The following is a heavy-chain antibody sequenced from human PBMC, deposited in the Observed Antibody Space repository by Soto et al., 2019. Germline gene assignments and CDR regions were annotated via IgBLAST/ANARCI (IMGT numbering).Heavy chain of an antibody. CDR1: GDTFTTYD. J-gene: IGHJ4*02. CDR2: INPNSGNI. CDR3: ARGRASGSYYLLDY. Sequence: ASVKVSCKASGDTFTTYDINWVRQATGHGLEWMGWINPNSGNIGYAQRFQGRVTMTRDTAIRTAYMEVSSLRSDDTAVYYCARGRASGSYYLLDYWGKGTLVTVSS. V-gene: IGHV1-8*01. D-gene: IGHD3-10*01.